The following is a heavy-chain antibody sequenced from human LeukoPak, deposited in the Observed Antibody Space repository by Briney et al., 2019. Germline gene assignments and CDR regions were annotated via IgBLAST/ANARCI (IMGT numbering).Heavy chain of an antibody. V-gene: IGHV3-11*04. D-gene: IGHD2-15*01. CDR3: ASGGGFYCSGGSCTFGAFDI. J-gene: IGHJ3*02. Sequence: PGGSLRLSCAASGFTFSDYYMSWIRQAPGKGLEWVSYISSSGSTIYYADSVKGRFTISRDNAKNSLYLQMNSLRAEDTAAYYCASGGGFYCSGGSCTFGAFDIWGQGTMVTVSS. CDR1: GFTFSDYY. CDR2: ISSSGSTI.